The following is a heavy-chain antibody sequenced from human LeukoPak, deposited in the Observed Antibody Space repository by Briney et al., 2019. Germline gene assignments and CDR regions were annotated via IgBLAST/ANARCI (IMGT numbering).Heavy chain of an antibody. Sequence: SETLSLTCTVSGGSISSGSYYRSWIRQPAGKGLEWIGRIYTSGSTNYNPSLKSRVTISVDTSKNQFSLKLSSVTAADTAVYYCARGPSGLRSPFNTWGQGTTVTVSS. CDR1: GGSISSGSYY. CDR2: IYTSGST. V-gene: IGHV4-61*02. D-gene: IGHD5-12*01. CDR3: ARGPSGLRSPFNT. J-gene: IGHJ3*02.